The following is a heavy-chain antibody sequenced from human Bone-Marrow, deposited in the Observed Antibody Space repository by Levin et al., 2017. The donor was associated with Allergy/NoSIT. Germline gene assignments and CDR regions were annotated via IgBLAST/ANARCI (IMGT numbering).Heavy chain of an antibody. Sequence: GGSLRLSCEASGFTFSSYGMHWVRQAPGKGLEWVAAIWSDGSNTKDAKSVEGRFTISRDNSKNTLYLQMNRLRAEDTAVYYCARDSPTTVMMSGFDYWGQGTLVTVSS. CDR2: IWSDGSNT. V-gene: IGHV3-33*01. D-gene: IGHD4-11*01. CDR1: GFTFSSYG. J-gene: IGHJ4*02. CDR3: ARDSPTTVMMSGFDY.